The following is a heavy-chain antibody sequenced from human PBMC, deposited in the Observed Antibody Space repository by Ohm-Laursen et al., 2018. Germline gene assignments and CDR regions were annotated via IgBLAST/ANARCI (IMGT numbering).Heavy chain of an antibody. D-gene: IGHD3-22*01. CDR3: ARIESDSGGYWYFGMDV. V-gene: IGHV4-4*07. J-gene: IGHJ6*02. CDR2: INISGST. CDR1: GGSISSYY. Sequence: GTLSLTCTISGGSISSYYWSWIRQPAGKGLEWIGRINISGSTNYSPSLKNRATIPVDTSKNQFSLKLSSVTAADTALYYCARIESDSGGYWYFGMDVWGQGTTVTVSS.